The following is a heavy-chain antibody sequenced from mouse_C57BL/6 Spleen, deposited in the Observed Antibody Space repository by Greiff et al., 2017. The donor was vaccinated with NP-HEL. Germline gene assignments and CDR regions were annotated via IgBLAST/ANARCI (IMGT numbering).Heavy chain of an antibody. CDR3: ARGYYYGSSYAMDY. CDR2: IYPGSGNT. V-gene: IGHV1-66*01. CDR1: GYSFTSYY. Sequence: VKLQESGPELVKPGASVKISCKASGYSFTSYYIHWVKQRPGQGLEWIGWIYPGSGNTKYNEKFKGKATLTADTSSSTAYMQLSSLTSEDSAVYYCARGYYYGSSYAMDYWGQGTSVTVSS. D-gene: IGHD1-1*01. J-gene: IGHJ4*01.